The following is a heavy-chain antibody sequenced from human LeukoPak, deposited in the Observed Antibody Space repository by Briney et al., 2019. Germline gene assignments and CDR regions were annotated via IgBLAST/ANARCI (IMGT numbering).Heavy chain of an antibody. CDR1: GGSISSSSYY. J-gene: IGHJ2*01. V-gene: IGHV4-39*01. CDR2: IYYSGST. Sequence: PSETLSLTCTVSGGSISSSSYYWGWIRQPPGKGLEWIGSIYYSGSTYYNPSLKSRVTISVDTSKNQFSLKLSSVTAAVTAVYYCARQKSYWYFDLWGRGTLVTVSS. CDR3: ARQKSYWYFDL.